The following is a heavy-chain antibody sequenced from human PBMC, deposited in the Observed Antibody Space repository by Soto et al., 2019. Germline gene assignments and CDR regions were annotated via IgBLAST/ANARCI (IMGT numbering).Heavy chain of an antibody. D-gene: IGHD6-13*01. V-gene: IGHV1-46*01. Sequence: ASVKVSCKASGYTFTSYYMHWLRQAPGQGLEWMGIINPSGGSTSYAQKFQGRVTMTRDTSTSTVYMELSSLRSEDTAVYYCARVGAAAGKRNWFDPWGQGTLVTVSS. CDR2: INPSGGST. CDR3: ARVGAAAGKRNWFDP. CDR1: GYTFTSYY. J-gene: IGHJ5*02.